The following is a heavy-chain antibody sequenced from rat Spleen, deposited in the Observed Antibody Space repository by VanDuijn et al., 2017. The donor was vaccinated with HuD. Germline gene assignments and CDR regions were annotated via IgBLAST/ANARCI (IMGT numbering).Heavy chain of an antibody. CDR1: GFNFNDYW. CDR2: INADSSSI. D-gene: IGHD1-12*01. Sequence: EVQLVESGGGLVQPGRSLKLSCAASGFNFNDYWMGWVRQAPGKGLEWIGEINADSSSINYTPSLKDKFTISRDNAKNALYLQMNNLRSEDTAIYYCTRYYEGYVMDAWGQGVSVTVSS. CDR3: TRYYEGYVMDA. J-gene: IGHJ4*01. V-gene: IGHV4-2*01.